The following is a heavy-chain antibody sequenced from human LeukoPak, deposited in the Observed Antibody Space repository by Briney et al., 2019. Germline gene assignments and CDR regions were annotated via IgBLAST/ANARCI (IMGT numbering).Heavy chain of an antibody. V-gene: IGHV4-59*08. CDR1: GDFISRYY. CDR3: ASHRCSGTSCYYFDY. Sequence: SETLSLTCPVSGDFISRYYWSWIRQPPGRGLEWIGYIYYSGSTNYNPSLKSRVTISVHTSKNQFSLKLSSVTAADTAVYYCASHRCSGTSCYYFDYWGQGTLVTVSS. CDR2: IYYSGST. D-gene: IGHD2-2*01. J-gene: IGHJ4*02.